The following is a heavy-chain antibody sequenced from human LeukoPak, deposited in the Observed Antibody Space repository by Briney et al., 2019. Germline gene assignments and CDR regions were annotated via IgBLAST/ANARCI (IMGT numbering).Heavy chain of an antibody. CDR1: GFTFSEYD. Sequence: PGGSLRLSCSASGFTFSEYDMNWFRQAPGKVREWVSSISYLSSHIYYGDSVKGRFSISRDNAKNSLYLQMNTLGAEDTAIYYCGRAFPPLRTSSAGDLWGQGILVTVSS. CDR2: ISYLSSHI. D-gene: IGHD3-16*01. CDR3: GRAFPPLRTSSAGDL. J-gene: IGHJ4*02. V-gene: IGHV3-21*01.